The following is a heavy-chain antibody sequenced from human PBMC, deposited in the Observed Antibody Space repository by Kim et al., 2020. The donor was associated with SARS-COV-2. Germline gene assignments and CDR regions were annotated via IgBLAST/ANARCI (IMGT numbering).Heavy chain of an antibody. CDR1: GGSISSSSYY. CDR2: IYYSGST. D-gene: IGHD2-15*01. J-gene: IGHJ5*02. Sequence: SETLSLTCTVSGGSISSSSYYWGWIRQPPGKGLEWIGSIYYSGSTYYNPSLKSRVTISVDTSKNQFSLKLSSVTAADTAVYYCARNGYCSGGSCYSEEYWFDPWGQGTLVTVSS. V-gene: IGHV4-39*01. CDR3: ARNGYCSGGSCYSEEYWFDP.